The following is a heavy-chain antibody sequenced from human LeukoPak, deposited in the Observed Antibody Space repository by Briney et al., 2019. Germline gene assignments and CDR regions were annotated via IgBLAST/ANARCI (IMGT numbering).Heavy chain of an antibody. J-gene: IGHJ4*02. D-gene: IGHD3-16*01. V-gene: IGHV3-30*02. CDR2: IRYDGSNK. Sequence: GGSLRLSCAASGFTLSSYAMHWVRQAPGKGLEWVAFIRYDGSNKYYAGSVKGRFTISRDNSKNTLYLQMNSLRAEDTAVYYCAKVGGGGMLRYFDYWGQGTLVAVSS. CDR3: AKVGGGGMLRYFDY. CDR1: GFTLSSYA.